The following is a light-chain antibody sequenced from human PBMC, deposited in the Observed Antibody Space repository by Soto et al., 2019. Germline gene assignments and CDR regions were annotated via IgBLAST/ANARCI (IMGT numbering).Light chain of an antibody. CDR2: DAS. J-gene: IGKJ1*01. CDR3: QHPGT. CDR1: QSISSW. Sequence: DIQMTQSPSTLSASVGDRVTITCRASQSISSWLAWYQQKPGKAPKLLIYDASSLESGVPSRFSGSGSGTEFTLTISSLQPYDFATYYCQHPGTFGQGTKVEIK. V-gene: IGKV1-5*01.